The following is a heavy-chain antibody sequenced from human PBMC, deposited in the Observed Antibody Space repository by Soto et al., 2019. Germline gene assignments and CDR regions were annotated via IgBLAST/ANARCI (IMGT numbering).Heavy chain of an antibody. CDR3: AKAAGITGTTNWFDP. D-gene: IGHD1-20*01. CDR1: GFTFSSYG. V-gene: IGHV3-30*18. Sequence: GGSLRLSCAASGFTFSSYGMHWVRQAPGKGLEWVAVISYDGSNKYYADSVKGRFTISRDNSKSTLYLQMNSLRAEDTAVYYCAKAAGITGTTNWFDPWGQGTLVTVSS. J-gene: IGHJ5*02. CDR2: ISYDGSNK.